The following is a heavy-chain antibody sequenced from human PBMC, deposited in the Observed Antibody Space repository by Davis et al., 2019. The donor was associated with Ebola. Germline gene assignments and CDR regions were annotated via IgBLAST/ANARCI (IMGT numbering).Heavy chain of an antibody. J-gene: IGHJ4*02. CDR1: SGSINYYY. D-gene: IGHD6-19*01. CDR3: ALGSGWYLPHY. Sequence: PSETLSLTCTVSSGSINYYYWNWIRQPPGKGLEWIGFIYYSGTNNYNPSLKSRITISVDTSKNQVSLKLTSVTAADTAVYYCALGSGWYLPHYWGQGTLVTVSS. CDR2: IYYSGTN. V-gene: IGHV4-59*01.